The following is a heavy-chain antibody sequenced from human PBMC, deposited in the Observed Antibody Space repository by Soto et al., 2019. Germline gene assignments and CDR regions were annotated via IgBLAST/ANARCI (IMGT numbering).Heavy chain of an antibody. CDR1: GVSISSGGYY. CDR2: IYYSGST. Sequence: QVQLQESGPGLVKPSQTLSLTCTVSGVSISSGGYYWSWIRQHPGKGLEWIGYIYYSGSTYYNPSLKSRVTTSVDTSKNPFSLKLSSVTAADTAVYYCARVNCISTSCYEDPFDPWGQGTLVTVSS. V-gene: IGHV4-31*03. J-gene: IGHJ5*02. CDR3: ARVNCISTSCYEDPFDP. D-gene: IGHD2-2*01.